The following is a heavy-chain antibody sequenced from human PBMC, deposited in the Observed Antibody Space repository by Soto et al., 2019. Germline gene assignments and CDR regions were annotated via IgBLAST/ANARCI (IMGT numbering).Heavy chain of an antibody. Sequence: PLEILSLTCTVSGGSIISYYWSWIRQPPGKGLEWIGYIYHSGSTYYNPSLKSRVTISVDRSKNQFSLKLSSVTAADTAVYYCARGNVVAIDYWGQGTLVTVSS. CDR3: ARGNVVAIDY. D-gene: IGHD2-21*01. V-gene: IGHV4-59*12. CDR2: IYHSGST. J-gene: IGHJ4*02. CDR1: GGSIISYY.